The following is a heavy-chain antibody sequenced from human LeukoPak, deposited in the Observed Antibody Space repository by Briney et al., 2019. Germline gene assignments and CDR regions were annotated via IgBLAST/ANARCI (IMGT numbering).Heavy chain of an antibody. J-gene: IGHJ4*02. D-gene: IGHD6-19*01. V-gene: IGHV4-31*03. CDR2: IYYSGST. CDR1: GGSISSGGYY. CDR3: ARVKVAGTYPGYFDY. Sequence: SETLSLTCTVSGGSISSGGYYWSWLRQHPGKGLEWIGYIYYSGSTYYNPSLKSRVTISVDTSKNQFSLKLSSVTAADTAVYYCARVKVAGTYPGYFDYWGQGTLVTVSS.